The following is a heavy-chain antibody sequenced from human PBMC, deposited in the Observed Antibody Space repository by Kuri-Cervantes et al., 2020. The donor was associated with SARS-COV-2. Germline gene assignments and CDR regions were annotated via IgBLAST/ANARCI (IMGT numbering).Heavy chain of an antibody. J-gene: IGHJ2*01. V-gene: IGHV4-61*02. CDR2: IYSSGVT. CDR3: ATSQNLEWSPSGVFWYFDL. D-gene: IGHD3-3*01. CDR1: GGSISSGSYY. Sequence: SETLSLTCTVSGGSISSGSYYWGWIRQPAGKGLEWIGFIYSSGVTNYNPSLKSRVTISADTSRNQFSLKLSSVTAADTAVYYCATSQNLEWSPSGVFWYFDLWGRGTLVTVSS.